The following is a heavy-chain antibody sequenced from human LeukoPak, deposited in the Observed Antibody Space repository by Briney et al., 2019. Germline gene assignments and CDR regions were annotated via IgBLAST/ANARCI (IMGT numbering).Heavy chain of an antibody. V-gene: IGHV1-18*01. D-gene: IGHD3-9*01. Sequence: ASVKVSCKASGYTFTSYGISWVRQAPGQGLEWMGWIIAYNGNTNYAQKLQGRVTMTTDTSTSTAYMELRSLRSDDTAVYYCARGGLRYFDWLSYYYFDYWGQGTLVTVSS. CDR1: GYTFTSYG. CDR2: IIAYNGNT. CDR3: ARGGLRYFDWLSYYYFDY. J-gene: IGHJ4*02.